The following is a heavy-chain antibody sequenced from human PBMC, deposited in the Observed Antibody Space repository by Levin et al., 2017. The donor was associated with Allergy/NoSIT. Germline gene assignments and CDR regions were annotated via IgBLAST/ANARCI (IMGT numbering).Heavy chain of an antibody. V-gene: IGHV3-30*18. CDR1: GFTFSTYG. CDR2: ISYDGAIK. Sequence: GGSLRLSCAASGFTFSTYGMHWVRQAPGKCLEWVAVISYDGAIKNSAATVRGRITFSRDNSKNTLYLQMDSLTPEDTAVYYCAKGIYARWLGAATDHWGQGTLVTVSS. D-gene: IGHD6-19*01. J-gene: IGHJ4*02. CDR3: AKGIYARWLGAATDH.